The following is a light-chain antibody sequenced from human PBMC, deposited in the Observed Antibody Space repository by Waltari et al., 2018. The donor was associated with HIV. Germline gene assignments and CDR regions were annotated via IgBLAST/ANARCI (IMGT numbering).Light chain of an antibody. CDR2: DDT. V-gene: IGLV3-21*02. J-gene: IGLJ2*01. Sequence: SYVLTQPPSVSVAPGQTASITCGGNNIGDKSVHWYQTNPGQAPVLVVYDDTDRPSGIPDRFSGSNSGNTATLIISRVEAGDEADYYCQVWDSSNEHPVFGGGTKLSVL. CDR3: QVWDSSNEHPV. CDR1: NIGDKS.